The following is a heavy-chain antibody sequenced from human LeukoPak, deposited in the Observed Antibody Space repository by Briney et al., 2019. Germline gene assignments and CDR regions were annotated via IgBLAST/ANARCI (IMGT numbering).Heavy chain of an antibody. D-gene: IGHD3-22*01. CDR3: ARNRLPDYYDSNYGMDV. CDR1: GFTFSSYG. J-gene: IGHJ6*02. V-gene: IGHV3-33*01. Sequence: PGRSLRLSCAASGFTFSSYGMHWVRQAPGKGLEWVAVIWYDGSNKYYADSAKGRFTISRDNSKNTLYLQMNSLRAEDTAVYYCARNRLPDYYDSNYGMDVWGQGTTVTVSS. CDR2: IWYDGSNK.